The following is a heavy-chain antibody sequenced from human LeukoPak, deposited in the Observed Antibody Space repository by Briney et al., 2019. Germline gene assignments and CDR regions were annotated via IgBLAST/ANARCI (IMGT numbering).Heavy chain of an antibody. V-gene: IGHV3-48*04. Sequence: GGSLRLACAASGFTFSSYSMNWVRQAPGKGREWVSYISSSSSTIYYADSVKGRFTISRDNSKNSLYLQMNSLRAEDTAVYYCARAPKKISSSWYERDDNFDYWGQGTLVTVSS. D-gene: IGHD6-13*01. CDR1: GFTFSSYS. CDR2: ISSSSSTI. CDR3: ARAPKKISSSWYERDDNFDY. J-gene: IGHJ4*02.